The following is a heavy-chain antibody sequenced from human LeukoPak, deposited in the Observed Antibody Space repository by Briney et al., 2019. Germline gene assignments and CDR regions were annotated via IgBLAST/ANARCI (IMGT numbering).Heavy chain of an antibody. J-gene: IGHJ4*02. V-gene: IGHV3-23*01. CDR1: GFTFSSYA. CDR3: AVTYYYDSSGYPIDY. CDR2: ISGSGDST. Sequence: GGSLRLSCAASGFTFSSYAMTWVRQAPGKGLEWVSAISGSGDSTYYADSVKGRFTISRDNSKNTLYLQMNSLRAEDTAIYYCAVTYYYDSSGYPIDYWGQGTLVIVSS. D-gene: IGHD3-22*01.